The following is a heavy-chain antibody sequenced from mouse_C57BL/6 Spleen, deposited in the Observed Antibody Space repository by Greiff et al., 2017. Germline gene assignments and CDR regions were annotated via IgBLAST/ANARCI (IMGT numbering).Heavy chain of an antibody. CDR1: GFTFSDYG. J-gene: IGHJ2*01. D-gene: IGHD1-1*01. Sequence: DVHLVESGGGLVKPGGSLKLSCAASGFTFSDYGMHWVRQAPEKGLEWVAYISSCSSTIYYADTVKGRFTISRDNAKNTLFLQMTSLRSEDTAMYYCAREGRITTVVANYFDYWGQGTTLTVSS. CDR2: ISSCSSTI. V-gene: IGHV5-17*01. CDR3: AREGRITTVVANYFDY.